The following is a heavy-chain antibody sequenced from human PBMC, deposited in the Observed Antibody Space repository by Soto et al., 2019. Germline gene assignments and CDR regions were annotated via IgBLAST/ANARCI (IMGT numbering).Heavy chain of an antibody. CDR3: AKGKYSSSSSGMDV. D-gene: IGHD6-6*01. J-gene: IGHJ6*02. V-gene: IGHV3-30*18. Sequence: QPGGSLRLSCAASGFTFSTYAMHWIRQAPGKGLEWLSFISYDRSHTYYTDSVKGRFTISRDNSKNTLYLQMNSLSAEDTAVYYCAKGKYSSSSSGMDVWGQGTTVTVSS. CDR2: ISYDRSHT. CDR1: GFTFSTYA.